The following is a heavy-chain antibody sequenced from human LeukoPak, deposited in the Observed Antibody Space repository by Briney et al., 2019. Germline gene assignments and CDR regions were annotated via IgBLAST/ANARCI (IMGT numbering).Heavy chain of an antibody. CDR3: ARNAYCGGDCPLYYYYYYMDV. CDR1: GGTFSSYA. Sequence: ASVKVSCKASGGTFSSYAISWVRQAPGQGLEWMGGIIPIFGTANYAQKFQGRVTITADESTSTAYMELSSLRSEDTAVYYCARNAYCGGDCPLYYYYYYMDVWGKGTTVTVSS. CDR2: IIPIFGTA. V-gene: IGHV1-69*13. J-gene: IGHJ6*03. D-gene: IGHD2-21*02.